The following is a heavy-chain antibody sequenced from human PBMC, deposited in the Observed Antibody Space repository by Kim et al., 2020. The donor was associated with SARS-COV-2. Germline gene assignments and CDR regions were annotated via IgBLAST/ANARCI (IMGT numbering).Heavy chain of an antibody. Sequence: KGRFTISRDDSKNTLYLQMNSLKTEDTAVYYCTTGFIVGWWRIDYYYYMDVWGTGTTVTVFS. D-gene: IGHD1-26*01. CDR3: TTGFIVGWWRIDYYYYMDV. J-gene: IGHJ6*03. V-gene: IGHV3-15*01.